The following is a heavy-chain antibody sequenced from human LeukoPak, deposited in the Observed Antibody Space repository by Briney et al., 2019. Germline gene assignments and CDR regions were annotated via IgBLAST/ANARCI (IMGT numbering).Heavy chain of an antibody. J-gene: IGHJ4*02. Sequence: GGSLRLSCAASGFTFSSYAMHWVRQAPGKGLEWVAVISYDGSNKYYADSVKGRFTISRDNSKNTLYLQMNSLRAEDTAVYYCARGAYGSGSGDYFDYWGQGTLVIVSS. CDR2: ISYDGSNK. CDR1: GFTFSSYA. D-gene: IGHD3-10*01. V-gene: IGHV3-30*14. CDR3: ARGAYGSGSGDYFDY.